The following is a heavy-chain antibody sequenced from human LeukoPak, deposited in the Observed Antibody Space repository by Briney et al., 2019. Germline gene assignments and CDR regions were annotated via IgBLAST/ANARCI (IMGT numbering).Heavy chain of an antibody. V-gene: IGHV3-23*01. CDR3: AKGFGDTTFGVVTANDY. Sequence: PGGSLRLSCAAFGFTFSRYAMTWVRQAPGKGLEWVSTISGVGDRTYFADSVKGRFTVSRDNSKSTLFLQMNRLRAEDTAVYYCAKGFGDTTFGVVTANDYWGQGILVIVSS. CDR2: ISGVGDRT. D-gene: IGHD3-3*01. CDR1: GFTFSRYA. J-gene: IGHJ4*02.